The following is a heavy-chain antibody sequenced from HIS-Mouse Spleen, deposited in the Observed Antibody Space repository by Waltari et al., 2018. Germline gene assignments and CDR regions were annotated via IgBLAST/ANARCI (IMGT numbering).Heavy chain of an antibody. CDR1: VGPISSSSYS. Sequence: LQLQESGPGLVKPSETLSLTCTVSVGPISSSSYSWTWIRQPPGKGLEWIGSIYYSGSTYYNPSLKSRVTISVDTSKNQFSLKLSSVTAADTAVYYCAREIPYSSSWYDWYFDLWGRGTLVTVSS. CDR3: AREIPYSSSWYDWYFDL. V-gene: IGHV4-39*07. D-gene: IGHD6-13*01. CDR2: IYYSGST. J-gene: IGHJ2*01.